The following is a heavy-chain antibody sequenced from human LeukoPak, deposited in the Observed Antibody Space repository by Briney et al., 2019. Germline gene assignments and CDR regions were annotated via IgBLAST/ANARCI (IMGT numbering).Heavy chain of an antibody. Sequence: GGSLRLSCAASGFTSSSYAMSWVRQAPGKGLEWVSAISGSGGSTYYADSVKGRFTISRDNSKNTLYLQMNSLRAEDTAVYYCAKDPEGYCSSTSCWYWGQGTLVTVSS. CDR3: AKDPEGYCSSTSCWY. J-gene: IGHJ4*02. V-gene: IGHV3-23*01. CDR1: GFTSSSYA. CDR2: ISGSGGST. D-gene: IGHD2-2*01.